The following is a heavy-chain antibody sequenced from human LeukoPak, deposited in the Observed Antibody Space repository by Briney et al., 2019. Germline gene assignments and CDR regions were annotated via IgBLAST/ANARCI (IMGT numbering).Heavy chain of an antibody. CDR3: ARARGDPGNLDH. CDR2: MSSSGRSI. V-gene: IGHV3-48*03. CDR1: GFTFSNYE. J-gene: IGHJ4*02. Sequence: PGGSLRLSCAASGFTFSNYEMNWVRQAPGKGLEWVSYMSSSGRSIYCADSVKGRFTISRDKAQNSLYLQMNSLRAEDTAVYYCARARGDPGNLDHWGQGTLITVSS. D-gene: IGHD1-14*01.